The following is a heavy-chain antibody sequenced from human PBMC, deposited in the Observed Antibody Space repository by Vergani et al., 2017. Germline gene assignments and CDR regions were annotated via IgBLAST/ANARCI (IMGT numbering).Heavy chain of an antibody. Sequence: QVQLQQWGAGLLKPSEILSLTCAVYGRSFSGYYWSWIRQPPGKGVEWRGEINHSGSTNYNPSLKSRVTISVDTSKNQFSLKLSSVTAADTAVYYCAGFWNSGIVVVPADRGKMDVWGKATTVTVSS. V-gene: IGHV4-34*01. D-gene: IGHD2-2*01. CDR1: GRSFSGYY. CDR2: INHSGST. J-gene: IGHJ6*04. CDR3: AGFWNSGIVVVPADRGKMDV.